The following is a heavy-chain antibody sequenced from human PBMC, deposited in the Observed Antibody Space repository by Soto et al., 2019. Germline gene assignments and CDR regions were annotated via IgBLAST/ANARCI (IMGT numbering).Heavy chain of an antibody. J-gene: IGHJ6*02. CDR1: GDSVSSNTAA. V-gene: IGHV6-1*01. CDR2: TYYRAKWYN. CDR3: TRQRSDSYYYGLDV. Sequence: PSQTLSLTCAISGDSVSSNTAAWNWIKQSPSRGLEWLGRTYYRAKWYNDYAVSVKSRITINPDTSKNQFSLQLDSVTPDDTAVYYCTRQRSDSYYYGLDVWGQGTTVTSP.